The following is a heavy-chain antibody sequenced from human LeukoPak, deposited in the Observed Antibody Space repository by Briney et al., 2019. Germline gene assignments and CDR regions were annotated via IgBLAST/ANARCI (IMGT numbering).Heavy chain of an antibody. J-gene: IGHJ4*02. CDR1: GGSISSGDYY. CDR2: IYYSGST. D-gene: IGHD6-19*01. Sequence: PSETLSLTCTVSGGSISSGDYYWSWIRQPPGKGLEWIGYIYYSGSTYYNPPLKSRVTISVDTSKNQFSLKLSSVTAADTAVYYCARESSVAGTQLYFDYWGQGTLVTVSS. CDR3: ARESSVAGTQLYFDY. V-gene: IGHV4-30-4*01.